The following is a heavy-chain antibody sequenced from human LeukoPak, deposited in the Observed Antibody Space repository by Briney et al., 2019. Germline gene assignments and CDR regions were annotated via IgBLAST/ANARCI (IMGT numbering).Heavy chain of an antibody. CDR3: ARGRGSSYGYATYYFDS. Sequence: SETLSLTCAVYGGSFSGYYWSWIRQPPGKGLEWIGEINHSGSTNYNPSLKSRVTISVDTSKNQFSLKLSSVTAADTAVYYCARGRGSSYGYATYYFDSWGKGPLVTVPS. CDR2: INHSGST. J-gene: IGHJ4*02. V-gene: IGHV4-34*01. CDR1: GGSFSGYY. D-gene: IGHD5-18*01.